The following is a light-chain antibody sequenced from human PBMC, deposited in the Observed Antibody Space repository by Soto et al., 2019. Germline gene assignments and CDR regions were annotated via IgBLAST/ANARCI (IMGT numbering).Light chain of an antibody. CDR2: DAS. Sequence: EIVLTQSPASLSLSPGDRATLSCRASQSVRGYLAWYQQKPGQAPRLLIYDASNRAAGIPARFSGSGSGTDFTLTISSLEPEDFAVYYCQQRSNWPPTFGGGTKVEIK. CDR1: QSVRGY. V-gene: IGKV3-11*01. CDR3: QQRSNWPPT. J-gene: IGKJ4*01.